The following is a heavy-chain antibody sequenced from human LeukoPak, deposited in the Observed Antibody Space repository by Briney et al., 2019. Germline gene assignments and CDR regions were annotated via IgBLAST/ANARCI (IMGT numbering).Heavy chain of an antibody. J-gene: IGHJ4*02. CDR1: GCTFTSNY. Sequence: ASVKVSCKASGCTFTSNYIHWVRQAPGQGLEWMGMIYPRDGSTSYAQKFQGRVTVTRDTSTSTVHMELSGLRSEDTAVYYCARDQEGFDYWGQGTLVTVSS. CDR2: IYPRDGST. V-gene: IGHV1-46*01. CDR3: ARDQEGFDY.